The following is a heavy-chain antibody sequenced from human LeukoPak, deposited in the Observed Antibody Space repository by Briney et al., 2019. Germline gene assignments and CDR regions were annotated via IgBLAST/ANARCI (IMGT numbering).Heavy chain of an antibody. V-gene: IGHV4-31*03. CDR3: ARDRALVVFDY. D-gene: IGHD2-15*01. CDR1: GGSISSGGYY. Sequence: SETLSLTCTVSGGSISSGGYYWSWIRQHPGKGLEWIGYIYYSGSTYYNPSLKSRVTISVDTSKNQFSLKLSSVTAADTAVYYCARDRALVVFDYWGRGTLVTVSS. CDR2: IYYSGST. J-gene: IGHJ4*02.